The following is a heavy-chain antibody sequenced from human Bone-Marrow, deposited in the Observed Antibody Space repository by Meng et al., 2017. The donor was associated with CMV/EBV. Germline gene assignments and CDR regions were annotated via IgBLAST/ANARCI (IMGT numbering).Heavy chain of an antibody. D-gene: IGHD2-15*01. J-gene: IGHJ6*02. CDR1: GFTLSDYY. V-gene: IGHV3-72*01. Sequence: SLKISCAASGFTLSDYYMDWVRQAPGKGLEWVGRSRNKPNNYTTEYAASVKGRFTLSRDDSKNSLYLQMNSLKTEDTAVYYCSRTPRSYSQAMDVWGQGTTVTVSS. CDR3: SRTPRSYSQAMDV. CDR2: SRNKPNNYTT.